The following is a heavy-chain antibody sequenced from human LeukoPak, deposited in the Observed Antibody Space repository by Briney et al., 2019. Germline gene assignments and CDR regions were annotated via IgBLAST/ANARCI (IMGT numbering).Heavy chain of an antibody. CDR3: ARAVGGYTYGYGY. J-gene: IGHJ4*02. CDR1: RFTFSSYA. D-gene: IGHD5-18*01. V-gene: IGHV3-48*02. CDR2: ISSNSGNT. Sequence: GGSLRLSCAASRFTFSSYAMSWVRQAPGKGLEWVSYISSNSGNTYYADSVKGRFTISRDNAKNSLYLQMNSLRDEDTAVYYCARAVGGYTYGYGYWGLGTLVTVSS.